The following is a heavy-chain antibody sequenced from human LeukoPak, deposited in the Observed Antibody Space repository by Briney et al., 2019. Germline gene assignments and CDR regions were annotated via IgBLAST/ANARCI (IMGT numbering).Heavy chain of an antibody. Sequence: SQTLSLTCNVSGGSINSGDAYWSWVRQPPGKSLEWIGYISYSGSPYYNPSLRGRVTISVDTSKNQFSLKLSSVTAADTAVYYCARGGVQWRGGWFGESQDYYYGMDVWGQGTTVTVSS. V-gene: IGHV4-30-4*01. CDR2: ISYSGSP. CDR1: GGSINSGDAY. CDR3: ARGGVQWRGGWFGESQDYYYGMDV. D-gene: IGHD3-10*01. J-gene: IGHJ6*02.